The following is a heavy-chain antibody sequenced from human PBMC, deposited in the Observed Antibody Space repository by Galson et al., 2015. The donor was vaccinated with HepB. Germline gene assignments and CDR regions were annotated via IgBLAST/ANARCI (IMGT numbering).Heavy chain of an antibody. CDR1: GFTFSGYW. D-gene: IGHD6-13*01. CDR2: IKQDGSEK. CDR3: ARDAGTGYFDY. V-gene: IGHV3-7*01. J-gene: IGHJ4*02. Sequence: SLRLSCAASGFTFSGYWMNWVRQAPGKGLEWMANIKQDGSEKFYVDSVKGRFTISRDNAKNSLYLQMNSLRAEDTAVYYCARDAGTGYFDYWGQGTLVTVSS.